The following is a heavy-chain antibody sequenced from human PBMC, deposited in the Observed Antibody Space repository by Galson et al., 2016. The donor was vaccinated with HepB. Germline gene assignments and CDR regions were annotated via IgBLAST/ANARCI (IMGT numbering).Heavy chain of an antibody. J-gene: IGHJ2*01. CDR1: GFTFNSFA. CDR2: ISHDGYKK. D-gene: IGHD3-3*01. V-gene: IGHV3-30*04. Sequence: SLRLSCAASGFTFNSFAMHWVRQAPGKGPEWVALISHDGYKKYSAESVKGRVTVSRDNSKNTLSLQMDRLTTEDTAVYYCTRGRESSDDFWSAIMDWYYDHWGRGTLVTVSS. CDR3: TRGRESSDDFWSAIMDWYYDH.